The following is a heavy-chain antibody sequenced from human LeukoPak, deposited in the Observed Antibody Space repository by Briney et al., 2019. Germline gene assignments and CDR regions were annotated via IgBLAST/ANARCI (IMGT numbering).Heavy chain of an antibody. Sequence: GASVTVSFKASGYTFTNYGFNWVRQAPGQGLEWMGNSAYNGNTNYAQKFQDRVTMTTDTSTSTAYMELSSLRSEDTAVYYRARGHPPRRISFCDYWGQGTLVTVSS. CDR1: GYTFTNYG. CDR2: SAYNGNT. D-gene: IGHD2-15*01. CDR3: ARGHPPRRISFCDY. J-gene: IGHJ4*02. V-gene: IGHV1-18*01.